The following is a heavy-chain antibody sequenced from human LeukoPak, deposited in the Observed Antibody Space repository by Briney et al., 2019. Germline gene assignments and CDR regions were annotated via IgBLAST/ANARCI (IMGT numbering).Heavy chain of an antibody. J-gene: IGHJ4*02. CDR2: ISGSYGTT. Sequence: GGSLRLSCAASGFTFSSYAMSWLRQAPGKGLEWVSSISGSYGTTYYADSVKGRFTISRDNSKNTLYLQMNSLRAEDTAVYYCARDSGGGYSGSYFDYWGQGTLVTVSS. V-gene: IGHV3-23*01. CDR3: ARDSGGGYSGSYFDY. CDR1: GFTFSSYA. D-gene: IGHD1-26*01.